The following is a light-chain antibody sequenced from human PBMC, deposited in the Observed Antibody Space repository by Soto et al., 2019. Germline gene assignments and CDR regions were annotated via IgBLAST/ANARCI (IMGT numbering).Light chain of an antibody. CDR3: QQYNSYWT. CDR1: QTISRW. J-gene: IGKJ1*01. Sequence: DIQLTQTPSTLSASVGDEVTITFRASQTISRWLAWYQQKPGRAPKLLIYDASTLESGVPSRFSGSGSGTEFTLTINSLQPDDFATYYCQQYNSYWTFGQGTKVDIK. V-gene: IGKV1-5*01. CDR2: DAS.